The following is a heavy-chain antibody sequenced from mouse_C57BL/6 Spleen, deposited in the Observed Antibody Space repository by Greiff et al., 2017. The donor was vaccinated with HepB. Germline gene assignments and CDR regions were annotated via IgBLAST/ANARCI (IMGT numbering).Heavy chain of an antibody. CDR2: IDPSDSYT. V-gene: IGHV1-69*01. CDR1: GYTFTSYW. D-gene: IGHD2-1*01. CDR3: ARPAYYCKGAWFAY. J-gene: IGHJ3*01. Sequence: QVQLQQPGAELVMPGASVKLSCKASGYTFTSYWMHWVKQRPGQGLEWIGEIDPSDSYTNYNQKFKGKSTLTVDKSSSTAYMQLSSLTSEDSAVYYCARPAYYCKGAWFAYWGQGTLVTVSA.